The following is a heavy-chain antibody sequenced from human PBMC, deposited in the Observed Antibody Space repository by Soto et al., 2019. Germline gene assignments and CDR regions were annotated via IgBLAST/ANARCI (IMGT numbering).Heavy chain of an antibody. CDR1: KFTFSSYS. V-gene: IGHV3-30-3*01. J-gene: IGHJ5*02. CDR2: ISYNGTNK. D-gene: IGHD1-20*01. Sequence: QVQLVESGGGMVQPGRSLRLSCAASKFTFSSYSMHWVRQAPGKGLEWVAVISYNGTNKFYADSVKGRFTISRDNSKSILYLQMNSLRAEDTAVYYCARTALRRPITASGDFDPWGQGTLVIVSS. CDR3: ARTALRRPITASGDFDP.